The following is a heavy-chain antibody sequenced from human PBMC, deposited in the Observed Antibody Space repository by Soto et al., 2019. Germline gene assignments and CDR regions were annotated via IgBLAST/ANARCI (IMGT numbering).Heavy chain of an antibody. V-gene: IGHV3-21*01. D-gene: IGHD2-2*01. Sequence: GGSLRPSCTVSGFAFNNYGINWVRQAPGKGLEWVSSISKSDYTYYSDSVKGRFAISRHNAKSSVSLQMNTLRVEDTAVYYCAREDSIIIPAVSDFWGQGTLVTVSS. CDR1: GFAFNNYG. J-gene: IGHJ4*02. CDR3: AREDSIIIPAVSDF. CDR2: ISKSDYT.